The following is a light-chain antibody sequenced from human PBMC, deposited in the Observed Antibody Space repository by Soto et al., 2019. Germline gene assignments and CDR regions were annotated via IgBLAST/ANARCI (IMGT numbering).Light chain of an antibody. CDR3: QQYNNSPEYT. V-gene: IGKV3-20*01. Sequence: IVLTQSQGTLSLSPGERATLSCRASQSVSSSYLAWYQQKPGQAPRLLIYGASNRATGIPDRFSGSGSGTDFTLTISRLEPEDFAVYFCQQYNNSPEYTFGQGTKLEIK. CDR2: GAS. J-gene: IGKJ2*01. CDR1: QSVSSSY.